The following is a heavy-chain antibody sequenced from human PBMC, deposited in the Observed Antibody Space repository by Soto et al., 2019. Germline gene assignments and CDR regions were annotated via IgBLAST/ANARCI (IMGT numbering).Heavy chain of an antibody. CDR3: ASLEIGAYYYDSSGGDY. J-gene: IGHJ4*02. CDR2: INSDGSTT. D-gene: IGHD3-22*01. V-gene: IGHV3-74*01. CDR1: GFTFGSFW. Sequence: VQLVESGGGLVQPGGSLRLSCAASGFTFGSFWMHWVRQAPGKGLVWVSRINSDGSTTGHADSVKGRFTISRDNAKNTLYLQMNSLRAEDTAVYYCASLEIGAYYYDSSGGDYWGQGTLVTVSS.